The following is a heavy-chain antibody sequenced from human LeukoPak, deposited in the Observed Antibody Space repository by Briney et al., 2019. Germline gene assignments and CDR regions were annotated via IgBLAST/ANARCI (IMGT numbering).Heavy chain of an antibody. Sequence: GGSLRLSCAASGFTFSSYSMNWVRQAPGKGLEWVSSISSSSSYIYYADSVKGRFTTSRDNAKNSLYLQMNSLRAEDTAVYYCASQVVPAALSDYWGQGTLVTVSS. J-gene: IGHJ4*02. V-gene: IGHV3-21*01. CDR2: ISSSSSYI. CDR3: ASQVVPAALSDY. D-gene: IGHD2-2*01. CDR1: GFTFSSYS.